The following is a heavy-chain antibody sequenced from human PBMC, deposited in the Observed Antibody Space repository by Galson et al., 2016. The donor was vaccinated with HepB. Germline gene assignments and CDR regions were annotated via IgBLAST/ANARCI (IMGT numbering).Heavy chain of an antibody. J-gene: IGHJ2*01. CDR3: ARVTWGDWYFEL. CDR2: ISAYNGNT. D-gene: IGHD4-23*01. V-gene: IGHV1-18*01. Sequence: SVKVSCKASGFTFTSFGFSWVRQAPGQGIEWMGWISAYNGNTNYAQKIQGRGTMTTDTSTSTAYMELRSLTSDDTAVYYCARVTWGDWYFELWGRATLVTVSS. CDR1: GFTFTSFG.